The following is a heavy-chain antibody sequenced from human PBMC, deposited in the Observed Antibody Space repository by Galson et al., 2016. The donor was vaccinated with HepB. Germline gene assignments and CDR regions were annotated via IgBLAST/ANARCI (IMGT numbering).Heavy chain of an antibody. CDR2: INHSGST. V-gene: IGHV4-34*01. CDR1: GGSFSAYY. J-gene: IGHJ3*02. Sequence: SETLSLTCAVYGGSFSAYYWSWIRQPPGKGLEWIGEINHSGSTNYNPSLKSRVTISVDTSKNQFSLKLSSVTAADTAVYYCARGRGYSSGWSLWHGFDIWGQGAMVTVSS. D-gene: IGHD6-19*01. CDR3: ARGRGYSSGWSLWHGFDI.